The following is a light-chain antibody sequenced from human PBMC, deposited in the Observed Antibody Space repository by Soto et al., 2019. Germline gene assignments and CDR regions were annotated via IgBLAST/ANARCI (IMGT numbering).Light chain of an antibody. V-gene: IGKV1-12*01. CDR2: AAS. Sequence: DIQMTQSASSVSASVGDGVTVTGRASQGISSWLAWYQKKPGKAPKLLIYAASSLQSGVPSRFSGSGSGTDFTLTISSLHPEDCAIYFCQQANSFPITFGQGTRLEIK. J-gene: IGKJ5*01. CDR3: QQANSFPIT. CDR1: QGISSW.